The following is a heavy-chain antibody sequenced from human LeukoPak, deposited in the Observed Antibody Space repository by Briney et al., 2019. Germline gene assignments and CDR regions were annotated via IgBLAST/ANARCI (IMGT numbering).Heavy chain of an antibody. J-gene: IGHJ4*02. CDR1: GFTFRNYG. Sequence: GGSLRLSCAASGFTFRNYGMSWVRQAPGKGLQWVSVISVTGGSAYYADSVKGRFTISRDNSKNTLYLQMNSLRVEDTAVYYCAKIRVGTSSDFDYWGQGILVTVSS. CDR3: AKIRVGTSSDFDY. D-gene: IGHD3-22*01. CDR2: ISVTGGSA. V-gene: IGHV3-23*01.